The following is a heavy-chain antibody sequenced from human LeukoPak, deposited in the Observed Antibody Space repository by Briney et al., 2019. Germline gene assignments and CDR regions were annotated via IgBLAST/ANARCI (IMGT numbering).Heavy chain of an antibody. CDR3: ARDFQPLHYYDSSGYPDYFDY. CDR2: INSSGSTI. D-gene: IGHD3-22*01. J-gene: IGHJ4*02. Sequence: GGSLTLSCAASGFTFSSYELNWVRQAPGKGLEGVSYINSSGSTIYYADSVKSRFTISRDNAKNSLYLQMNSLRAEDTAVYYCARDFQPLHYYDSSGYPDYFDYWGQGTLVTVSS. CDR1: GFTFSSYE. V-gene: IGHV3-48*03.